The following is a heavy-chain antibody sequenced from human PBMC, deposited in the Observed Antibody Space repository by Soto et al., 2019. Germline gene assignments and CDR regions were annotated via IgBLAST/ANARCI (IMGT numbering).Heavy chain of an antibody. D-gene: IGHD3-22*01. Sequence: SCKASGFTFGDYAMSWFRQAPGKGLEWVGFIRSKAYGGTTEYAASVKGRFTISRDDSKSIAYLQMNSLKTEDTAVYYCTSIGYYYDSSGYLTHDAFDIWGQGTMVTVSS. V-gene: IGHV3-49*03. J-gene: IGHJ3*02. CDR3: TSIGYYYDSSGYLTHDAFDI. CDR1: GFTFGDYA. CDR2: IRSKAYGGTT.